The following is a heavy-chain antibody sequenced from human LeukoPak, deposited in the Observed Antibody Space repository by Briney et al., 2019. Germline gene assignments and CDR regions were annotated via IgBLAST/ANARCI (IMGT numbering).Heavy chain of an antibody. D-gene: IGHD6-13*01. J-gene: IGHJ4*02. V-gene: IGHV1-18*01. Sequence: ASVKVSCTASVYSFTSYGISWSRQAPGQGLEWRGWISAYNGNTNYAQKLSGRVTITTDTSTSTAYMELRSLRSDDTAVYYCARVLAAAGSFDYWGQGTLVTVSS. CDR1: VYSFTSYG. CDR3: ARVLAAAGSFDY. CDR2: ISAYNGNT.